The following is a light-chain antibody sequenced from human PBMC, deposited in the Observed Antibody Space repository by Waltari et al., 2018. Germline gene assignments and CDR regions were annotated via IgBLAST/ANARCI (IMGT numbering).Light chain of an antibody. Sequence: QSTLTQPASLSGSRGQTITISCTGPSSDIGGYDFVSWYQQFPGKAPKLIIYDVNSRPSGGSERFSGFKSGNTASLTISGLQTEDEAEYYCSSYTSTNTHVVFGGGTKLTVL. CDR1: SSDIGGYDF. V-gene: IGLV2-14*03. CDR3: SSYTSTNTHVV. CDR2: DVN. J-gene: IGLJ2*01.